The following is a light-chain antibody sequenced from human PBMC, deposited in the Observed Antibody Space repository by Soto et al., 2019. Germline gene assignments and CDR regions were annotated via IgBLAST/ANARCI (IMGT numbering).Light chain of an antibody. CDR1: SSDVGGYNY. Sequence: QAASVSGSPGQSITISCSGSSSDVGGYNYVSWYQQHPGKAPQLMIYDVSYRPSGVSNRFSGSKSGNTASLTISGLQAEDEADYYCSSYTTSSTLVFGGGTKVTVL. V-gene: IGLV2-14*03. J-gene: IGLJ3*02. CDR2: DVS. CDR3: SSYTTSSTLV.